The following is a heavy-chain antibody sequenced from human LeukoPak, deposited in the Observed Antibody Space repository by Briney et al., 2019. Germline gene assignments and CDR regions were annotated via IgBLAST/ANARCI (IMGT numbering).Heavy chain of an antibody. CDR3: AIMDCGGDCYWGY. Sequence: ASVKVSRKASGYTFTSYYMHWVRQAPGQGLEWMGIINPSSGSTSCAQKFQGRVTMTRDTSTSTVYMQLSSLRSEDTAMYYCAIMDCGGDCYWGYWGQGTLVTVSS. D-gene: IGHD2-21*02. J-gene: IGHJ4*02. CDR1: GYTFTSYY. CDR2: INPSSGST. V-gene: IGHV1-46*01.